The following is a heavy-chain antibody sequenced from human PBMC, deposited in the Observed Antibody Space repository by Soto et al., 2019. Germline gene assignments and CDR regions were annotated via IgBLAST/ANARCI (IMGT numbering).Heavy chain of an antibody. V-gene: IGHV1-24*01. CDR3: ATIAAPEYYYGMDV. D-gene: IGHD6-25*01. Sequence: GASVKVSCKVSGYTLTELSMHWVLQAPGKGLEWMGGFDPEDGETIYAQKFQGRVTMTEDTSTDTAYMELSSLRSEDTAVYYCATIAAPEYYYGMDVWGQGTTVTVSS. CDR2: FDPEDGET. J-gene: IGHJ6*02. CDR1: GYTLTELS.